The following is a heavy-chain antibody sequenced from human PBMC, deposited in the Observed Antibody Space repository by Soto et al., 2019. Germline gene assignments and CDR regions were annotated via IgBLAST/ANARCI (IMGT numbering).Heavy chain of an antibody. CDR2: ISCSGGST. J-gene: IGHJ6*03. CDR3: ARAAVAGTNYYYYMDV. CDR1: GFTFSSYA. V-gene: IGHV3-23*01. D-gene: IGHD6-19*01. Sequence: GGSLRLSCAASGFTFSSYAMSWVRQAPGKGLEWVSAISCSGGSTYYADSVKGRFTISRDNSKNTLYLQMNSLRAEDTAVYYCARAAVAGTNYYYYMDVWGKGTTVTVSS.